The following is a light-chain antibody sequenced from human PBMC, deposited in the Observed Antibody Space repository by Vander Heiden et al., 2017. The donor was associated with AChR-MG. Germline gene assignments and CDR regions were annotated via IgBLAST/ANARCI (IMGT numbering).Light chain of an antibody. CDR1: SGYSNLK. V-gene: IGLV9-49*01. CDR3: GADLGSGSNFVLWV. CDR2: VGTGGIVG. Sequence: QPVLTQPPSASASLGPPVTLTCPLSSGYSNLKVDWYQQRPGKGPRFVMRVGTGGIVGPKGDGIPDRFSVFGSGLNRYLTIKNIQEEDESDYHCGADLGSGSNFVLWVFGGGTKLTVL. J-gene: IGLJ3*02.